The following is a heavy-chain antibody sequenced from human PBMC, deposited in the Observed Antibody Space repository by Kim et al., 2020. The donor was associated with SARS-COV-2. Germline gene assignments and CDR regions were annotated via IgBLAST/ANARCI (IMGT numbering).Heavy chain of an antibody. CDR3: AKNSGGSCYSGCGN. V-gene: IGHV3-23*01. CDR2: ICNGGAGT. J-gene: IGHJ4*02. Sequence: GGSLRLSCAASGFSFSTYAMSWVRQAPGKGLEWVSDICNGGAGTYYTDSVKGRFTISRDDSKNTLYLQMNSLRAEDTAVYYCAKNSGGSCYSGCGNWGQGTLVTVSS. D-gene: IGHD2-15*01. CDR1: GFSFSTYA.